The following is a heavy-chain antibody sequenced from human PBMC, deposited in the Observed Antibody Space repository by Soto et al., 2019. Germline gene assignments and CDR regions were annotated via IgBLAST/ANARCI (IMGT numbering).Heavy chain of an antibody. CDR1: GYTFTSYA. Sequence: GASVKVSCKASGYTFTSYAMHWVRQAPGQRLEWMGWINAGNGNTKYSQKLQGRVTITRDTSASTAYMELSSLRSEDTAVYYCARDTLYDSSGYYYVGYKWFDPWGQGTLVTVSS. D-gene: IGHD3-22*01. V-gene: IGHV1-3*01. CDR2: INAGNGNT. J-gene: IGHJ5*02. CDR3: ARDTLYDSSGYYYVGYKWFDP.